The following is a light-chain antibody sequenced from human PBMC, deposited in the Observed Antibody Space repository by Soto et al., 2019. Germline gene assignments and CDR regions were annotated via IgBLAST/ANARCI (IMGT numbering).Light chain of an antibody. J-gene: IGLJ1*01. Sequence: QSVLTQPASVSGSPGQSITISCTGTSSDVGGYKYVSWYQQHPGKAPKLMIYEVSNWPSGVSHRFSGSKSGNTASLTISGLQAEDEADYYCSSYTSSSTYVFGTGTKVTVL. CDR1: SSDVGGYKY. CDR3: SSYTSSSTYV. V-gene: IGLV2-14*01. CDR2: EVS.